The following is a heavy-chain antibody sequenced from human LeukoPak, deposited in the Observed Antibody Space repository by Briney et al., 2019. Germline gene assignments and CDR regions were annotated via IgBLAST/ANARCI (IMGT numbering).Heavy chain of an antibody. CDR2: INPNSGGT. Sequence: GASVKVSCKASGYTFTGYYMHWVRQAPGQGLEWMGWINPNSGGTNYAQKFQGRVTMTRDTSISTAYMELSRLRSDDTAVYYCARSSVAGFGPTNWLDPWGQGTLVTVSS. V-gene: IGHV1-2*02. CDR1: GYTFTGYY. CDR3: ARSSVAGFGPTNWLDP. D-gene: IGHD6-19*01. J-gene: IGHJ5*02.